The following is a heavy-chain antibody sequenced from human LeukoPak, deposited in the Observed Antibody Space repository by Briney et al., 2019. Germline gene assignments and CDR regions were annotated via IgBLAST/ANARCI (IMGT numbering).Heavy chain of an antibody. D-gene: IGHD1-26*01. Sequence: SETLSLTCTVSGGSISSSSYFWGWIRQPPGKGLECIGIIYNSGSTYYNPSLKSRVTISVDTSKNQFSLSLTSVTAADTAVYYCARGARSGSYPTHPPKRHFDYWGQGTLVTVSS. CDR1: GGSISSSSYF. V-gene: IGHV4-39*07. CDR3: ARGARSGSYPTHPPKRHFDY. CDR2: IYNSGST. J-gene: IGHJ4*02.